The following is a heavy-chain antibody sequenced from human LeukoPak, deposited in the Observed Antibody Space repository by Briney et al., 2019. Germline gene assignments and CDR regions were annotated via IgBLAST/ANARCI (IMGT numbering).Heavy chain of an antibody. CDR3: ARSGSSSPPYYFDY. J-gene: IGHJ4*02. D-gene: IGHD6-6*01. V-gene: IGHV3-23*01. Sequence: GGSLRLSCAASGFTFSSYSMNWVRQAPGKGLEWVSAISGSGGSTYYADSVKGRFTISRDNSKNTLYLQMNSLRAEDTAVYYCARSGSSSPPYYFDYWGQGTLVTVSS. CDR2: ISGSGGST. CDR1: GFTFSSYS.